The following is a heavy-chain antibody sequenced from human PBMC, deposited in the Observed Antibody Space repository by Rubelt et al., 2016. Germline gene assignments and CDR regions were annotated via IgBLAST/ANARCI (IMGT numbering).Heavy chain of an antibody. Sequence: QVQLVESGGGVVQPGRSLRLSCAASGFTFSSYAMHWVRQAPGKGLGWVAVISYDGSTKYYADTVQGRFTISRENSKNTLYLQMNSLRAEDTAVYYCAREITPADLDWGQGTLVTVSS. V-gene: IGHV3-30*04. CDR1: GFTFSSYA. CDR2: ISYDGSTK. CDR3: AREITPADLD. D-gene: IGHD2-2*01. J-gene: IGHJ4*02.